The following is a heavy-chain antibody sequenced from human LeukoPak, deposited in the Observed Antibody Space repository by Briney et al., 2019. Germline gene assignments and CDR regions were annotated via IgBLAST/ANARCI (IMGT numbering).Heavy chain of an antibody. D-gene: IGHD3-22*01. J-gene: IGHJ3*02. CDR2: IYYSGST. CDR3: ATLHYYDSSGYDGDYAFDI. Sequence: KSSETLSLTCTVSGGSISSGDYYWSWIRQPPGKGLEWIGYIYYSGSTYYNPSLKSRVTISVDTSKNQFSLKLSSVTAADTAVYYCATLHYYDSSGYDGDYAFDIWGQGTMVTVSS. CDR1: GGSISSGDYY. V-gene: IGHV4-30-4*01.